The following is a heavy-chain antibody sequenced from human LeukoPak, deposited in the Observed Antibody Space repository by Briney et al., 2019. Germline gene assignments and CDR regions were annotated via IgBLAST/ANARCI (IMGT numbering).Heavy chain of an antibody. Sequence: PGGSLRLSCAASGFTFSSYWMSWVRQAPGKGLEWVSGIDASGGSTFFADSVKGRFTISRDNSKSSLYLQMNSLRVEDTAIYFCARGPRSALVWSWFDPWGQGTLVTVSS. CDR3: ARGPRSALVWSWFDP. D-gene: IGHD3-3*01. J-gene: IGHJ5*02. CDR1: GFTFSSYW. CDR2: IDASGGST. V-gene: IGHV3-23*01.